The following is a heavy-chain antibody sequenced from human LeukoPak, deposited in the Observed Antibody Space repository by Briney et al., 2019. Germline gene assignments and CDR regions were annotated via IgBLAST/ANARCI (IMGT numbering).Heavy chain of an antibody. CDR2: ISYDGSNK. CDR3: AKDPQVGATRGYYFDY. CDR1: GFIFSSYS. D-gene: IGHD1-26*01. Sequence: GGSLRLSCAASGFIFSSYSMHWVRQAPGKGLEWVAVISYDGSNKYYEDSVKGRFTISRDNSKNTLYLQMNSLRTEDTAVYYCAKDPQVGATRGYYFDYWGQGTLVTVSS. J-gene: IGHJ4*02. V-gene: IGHV3-30*18.